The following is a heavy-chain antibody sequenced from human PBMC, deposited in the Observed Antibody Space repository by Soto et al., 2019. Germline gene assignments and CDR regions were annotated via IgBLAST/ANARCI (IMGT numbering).Heavy chain of an antibody. CDR2: IYPGDSDT. J-gene: IGHJ3*02. CDR3: ASTQYYYDSSGPDAFDI. D-gene: IGHD3-22*01. Sequence: GESLKISCKGSGYSFTSYWIGWVRQMPGKGLEWMGIIYPGDSDTRYSPSFQGQVTISADKSISTAYLQWSSLKASDTAMYYCASTQYYYDSSGPDAFDIWGQGTMVTLSS. V-gene: IGHV5-51*01. CDR1: GYSFTSYW.